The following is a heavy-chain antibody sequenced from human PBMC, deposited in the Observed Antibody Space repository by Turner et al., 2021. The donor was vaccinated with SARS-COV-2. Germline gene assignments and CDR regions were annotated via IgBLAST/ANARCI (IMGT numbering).Heavy chain of an antibody. D-gene: IGHD4-17*01. CDR3: AEGYGDYVLDS. V-gene: IGHV4-31*11. CDR2: SYYSGST. J-gene: IGHJ4*02. CDR1: GGSISRGGYF. Sequence: QVQLQESGPGQVKPSEPLTPTCAVSGGSISRGGYFWGWIRQHPGKGLEWMGYSYYSGSTLYSPSLGKRVLRSVDTYKKEVSLRLTAVTAADTAVYYCAEGYGDYVLDSWGQGTLVTVSS.